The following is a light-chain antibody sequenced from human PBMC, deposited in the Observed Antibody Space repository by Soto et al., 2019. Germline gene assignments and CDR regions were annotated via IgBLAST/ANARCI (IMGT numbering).Light chain of an antibody. J-gene: IGKJ1*01. CDR1: QSVSSD. V-gene: IGKV3-15*01. CDR3: QQYYNCPQT. CDR2: GAS. Sequence: EIVLTQSPATLSLSPGERATLSCRASQSVSSDLACYQQKPGQAPRLLIYGASTMATGIPARFSGSGSGTEFTLTISSLQSEDFAVYYCQQYYNCPQTFGLGTKVDIK.